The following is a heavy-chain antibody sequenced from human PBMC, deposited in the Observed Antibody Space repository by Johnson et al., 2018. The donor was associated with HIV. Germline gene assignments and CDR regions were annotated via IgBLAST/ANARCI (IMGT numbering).Heavy chain of an antibody. Sequence: QVQLVESGGGVVQPGRSLRLSCAASRFTFSSYGMHWVRQAPGNGLEWVAVISYDGNNKYYAVSVNGRFTISRDNSKNTRYLQMNSLRAEDTAVYYCARDPGPQEELEATDAFDIWGQGTMVTVSS. V-gene: IGHV3-30*03. J-gene: IGHJ3*02. CDR1: RFTFSSYG. D-gene: IGHD1-26*01. CDR2: ISYDGNNK. CDR3: ARDPGPQEELEATDAFDI.